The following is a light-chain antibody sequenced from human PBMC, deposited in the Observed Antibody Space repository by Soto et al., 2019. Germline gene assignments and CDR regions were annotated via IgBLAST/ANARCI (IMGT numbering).Light chain of an antibody. CDR1: SSDIGTYNY. V-gene: IGLV2-8*01. Sequence: QSALTQPPSASGSPGQSVTISCTGTSSDIGTYNYVSWYQQYPGKVPKLMIYEVNKRPSGVPDRFSGSKSGNTASLTVSGLQADDEADYYCGSYAGGNTDWVFGGGTKVTVL. CDR2: EVN. CDR3: GSYAGGNTDWV. J-gene: IGLJ3*02.